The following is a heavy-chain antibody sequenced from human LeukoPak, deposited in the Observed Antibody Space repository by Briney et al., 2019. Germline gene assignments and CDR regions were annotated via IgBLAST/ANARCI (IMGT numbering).Heavy chain of an antibody. D-gene: IGHD3-16*01. V-gene: IGHV3-48*01. CDR1: GFTFSSYS. Sequence: PGGSLRLSCAASGFTFSSYSMNWVRQAPGRGLEWVSYISSSSSTIYYADSVKGRFTISRDNAKNSLYLQMNSLRAEDTAVYYCARVKAPFLVFGGGAWFDPWGQGTLVTVSS. J-gene: IGHJ5*02. CDR2: ISSSSSTI. CDR3: ARVKAPFLVFGGGAWFDP.